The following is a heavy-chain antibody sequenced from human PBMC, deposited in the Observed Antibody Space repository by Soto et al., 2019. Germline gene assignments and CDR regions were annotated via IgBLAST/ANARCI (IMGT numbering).Heavy chain of an antibody. CDR1: GGTFSSYA. V-gene: IGHV1-69*12. J-gene: IGHJ4*02. CDR3: ARLVSTSLAGTARDY. Sequence: QVQLVQSGAEVKKPGSSLKVSCKASGGTFSSYAISLVRQAPGQGLEWMGGVIPIFGTANYAQKLQGRVTITEDESTSTAYMELSSRRYEDPAVYYCARLVSTSLAGTARDYWGQGTLVTVSA. CDR2: VIPIFGTA. D-gene: IGHD6-19*01.